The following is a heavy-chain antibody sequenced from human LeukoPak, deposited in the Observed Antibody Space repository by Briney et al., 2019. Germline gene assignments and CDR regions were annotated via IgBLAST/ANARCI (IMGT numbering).Heavy chain of an antibody. CDR1: GFTFTSSA. Sequence: GTSVKVSCKASGFTFTSSAMQWVRQARAQRLEWIGWIVVSSGKTNYAQKFQERVTITRDMSTTTAYMELSSLRSEDTAVYYCAVTHSYPSDYWGQGTLVTVSS. CDR3: AVTHSYPSDY. V-gene: IGHV1-58*02. J-gene: IGHJ4*02. D-gene: IGHD5-18*01. CDR2: IVVSSGKT.